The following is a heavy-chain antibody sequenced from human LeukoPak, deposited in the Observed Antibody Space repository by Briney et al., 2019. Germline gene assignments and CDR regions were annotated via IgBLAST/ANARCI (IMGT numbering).Heavy chain of an antibody. D-gene: IGHD4-11*01. CDR2: VSGSGDST. CDR1: GLTFSNSA. CDR3: AKDQGRDYTLYGSATQFF. J-gene: IGHJ4*02. Sequence: GGSLRLSCAASGLTFSNSAMSWVHQAPGKGLQWVSSVSGSGDSTRYADSVKGRFTISRDNSKNTLYLQMNSLRAEDTAIYYCAKDQGRDYTLYGSATQFFWGQGALVTVSS. V-gene: IGHV3-23*01.